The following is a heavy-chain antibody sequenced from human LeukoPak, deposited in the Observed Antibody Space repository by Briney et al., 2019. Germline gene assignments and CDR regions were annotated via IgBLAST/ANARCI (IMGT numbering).Heavy chain of an antibody. CDR1: GFTFSSYS. J-gene: IGHJ4*02. V-gene: IGHV3-21*01. CDR3: ARVMEDIVVVPAAIDY. CDR2: ISSSSSYI. D-gene: IGHD2-2*01. Sequence: GGSLRLSCAASGFTFSSYSMNWVRQAPGKGLEWVSSISSSSSYIYYADSVKGRSTISRDNAKNSLYLQMNSLRAEDTAVYYCARVMEDIVVVPAAIDYWGQGTLVTVSS.